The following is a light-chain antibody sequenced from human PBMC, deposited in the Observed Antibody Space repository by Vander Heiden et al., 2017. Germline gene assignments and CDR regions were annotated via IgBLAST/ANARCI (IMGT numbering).Light chain of an antibody. CDR1: LSVSSH. CDR3: QQYNNWPPT. CDR2: GAS. J-gene: IGKJ1*01. V-gene: IGKV3-15*01. Sequence: EIVMTQSPATLSVSPGERDTLSCRASLSVSSHLAWYQQKPGQAPRLLIYGASTRATGIPARFSGSGSGTEFTLTISSLQSEDFAVYYCQQYNNWPPTFGQGTKVEIK.